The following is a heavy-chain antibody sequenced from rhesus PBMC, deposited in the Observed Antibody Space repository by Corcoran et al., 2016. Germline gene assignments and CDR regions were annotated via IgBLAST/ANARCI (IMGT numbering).Heavy chain of an antibody. Sequence: QVQLVQSGAEVKKPGASVKVSCKASGCTFVSYAISRGRQAPGQGLEWMGVIIPLVGITSYAEQFQGRVTITADTSTSTAYMELSSLRSEDTAVYYCARGPSEYSFFDYWGQGVLVTVSS. CDR3: ARGPSEYSFFDY. D-gene: IGHD4-23*01. J-gene: IGHJ4*01. CDR2: IIPLVGIT. CDR1: GCTFVSYA. V-gene: IGHV1-198*02.